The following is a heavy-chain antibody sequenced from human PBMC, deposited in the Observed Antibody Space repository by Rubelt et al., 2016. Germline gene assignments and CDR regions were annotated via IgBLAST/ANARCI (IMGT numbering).Heavy chain of an antibody. CDR2: ISGSGGST. Sequence: GGPLRLSCSASGFIFSTYWMTWVRQAPGKGLEWVSGISGSGGSTFYADSVKGRFIISRDSSTNTLYLQMNSLRAEDTAVYYCARVLYSYAFYDYWGQGTLVTVSS. D-gene: IGHD3-16*01. V-gene: IGHV3-23*01. CDR3: ARVLYSYAFYDY. J-gene: IGHJ4*02. CDR1: GFIFSTYW.